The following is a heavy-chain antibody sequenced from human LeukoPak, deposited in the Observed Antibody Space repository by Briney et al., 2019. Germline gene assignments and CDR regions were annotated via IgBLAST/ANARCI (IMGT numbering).Heavy chain of an antibody. V-gene: IGHV1-69*05. CDR1: GGTFSSYA. CDR3: ARVDDPTGGFDY. CDR2: IIPIFGTA. D-gene: IGHD1-1*01. J-gene: IGHJ4*02. Sequence: ASVKVSCKASGGTFSSYAISWVRQAPGQGLEWMGGIIPIFGTANYAQKFQGRVTITTDESTSTAYMELSSLRSEDTAVYYCARVDDPTGGFDYWGQGTLVTVSS.